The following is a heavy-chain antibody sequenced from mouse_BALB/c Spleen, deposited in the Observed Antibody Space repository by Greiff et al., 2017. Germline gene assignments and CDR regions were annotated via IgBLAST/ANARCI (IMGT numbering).Heavy chain of an antibody. Sequence: VQLQQSGPGLVQPSQSLSITCTVSGFSLTSYGVHWVRQPPGKGLEWLGVIWAGGSTNYNSALMSRLSISKDNSKSQVFLKMNSLQTDDTAMYYCARDRGYYDYVWVAYWGQGTLVTVSA. CDR1: GFSLTSYG. CDR2: IWAGGST. CDR3: ARDRGYYDYVWVAY. D-gene: IGHD2-4*01. V-gene: IGHV2-9*02. J-gene: IGHJ3*01.